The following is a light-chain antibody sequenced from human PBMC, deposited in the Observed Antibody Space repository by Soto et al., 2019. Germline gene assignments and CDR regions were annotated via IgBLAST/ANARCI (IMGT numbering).Light chain of an antibody. CDR1: SSDVGAYIY. Sequence: QAVVTQPASVSGSPGQSITISCGGTSSDVGAYIYVSWYQQFPGKAPKLILYEVNNRPSGVSNRFSGSKSDTTASLTISGLQPEDEADYYCSAYSDIDTKVFGTGTKLTVL. CDR3: SAYSDIDTKV. J-gene: IGLJ1*01. CDR2: EVN. V-gene: IGLV2-14*03.